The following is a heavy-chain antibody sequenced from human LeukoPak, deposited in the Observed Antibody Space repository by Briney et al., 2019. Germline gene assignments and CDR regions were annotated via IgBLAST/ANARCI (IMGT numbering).Heavy chain of an antibody. V-gene: IGHV4-59*01. J-gene: IGHJ4*02. CDR3: ARGRSAFPRNFDF. Sequence: NPSETLSLTCNVSGGSISSYYWSWIRQPPGEGLEWIGYIYYSGSTNYNPSLKSRVTISVNTSKNQFSLRLTSVTAADTAVYYCARGRSAFPRNFDFWGQGTLVTVSS. CDR1: GGSISSYY. D-gene: IGHD5-24*01. CDR2: IYYSGST.